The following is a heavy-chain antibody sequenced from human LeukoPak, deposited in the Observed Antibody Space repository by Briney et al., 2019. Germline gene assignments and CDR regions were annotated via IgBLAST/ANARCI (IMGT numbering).Heavy chain of an antibody. D-gene: IGHD3-10*01. CDR1: GFTFSSYG. Sequence: GGSLRLSCAASGFTFSSYGMSWVRQAPGKGLEWVSAIGGRDGSTYYADSVKGRFTISRDNSKNTLYVQMNSLRAEDTAVYCCAKGHYYGSGSLAYGGQGPRVTVSS. V-gene: IGHV3-23*01. J-gene: IGHJ4*02. CDR2: IGGRDGST. CDR3: AKGHYYGSGSLAY.